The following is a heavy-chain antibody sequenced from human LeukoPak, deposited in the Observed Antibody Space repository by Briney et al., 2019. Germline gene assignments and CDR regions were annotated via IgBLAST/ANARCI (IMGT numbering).Heavy chain of an antibody. Sequence: PSETLSLTCTVSGGSISSHYWSWIRQPPGKGLEWIGEINHSGSTNYNPSLKSRVTISVDTTKNQFSLKLSYVTAADTAVYYCARDRNFVAFDIWGQGTMVTVSS. CDR3: ARDRNFVAFDI. CDR1: GGSISSHY. D-gene: IGHD1-14*01. J-gene: IGHJ3*02. V-gene: IGHV4-34*01. CDR2: INHSGST.